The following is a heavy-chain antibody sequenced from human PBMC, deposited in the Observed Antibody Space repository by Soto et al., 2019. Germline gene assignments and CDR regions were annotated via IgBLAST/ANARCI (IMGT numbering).Heavy chain of an antibody. D-gene: IGHD3-10*01. CDR1: GGSISSYY. J-gene: IGHJ4*02. CDR3: ARAIRRGGGFDY. V-gene: IGHV4-59*01. CDR2: IYHRGTT. Sequence: QMQLQESGPGLVKPSETLSLTCTVSGGSISSYYWSWIRQPPGKGLEWIGYIYHRGTTNYSPSLKSRVTISADMSKNQFSLKLSSVTAADTAVYYCARAIRRGGGFDYWGQGTLVTVSS.